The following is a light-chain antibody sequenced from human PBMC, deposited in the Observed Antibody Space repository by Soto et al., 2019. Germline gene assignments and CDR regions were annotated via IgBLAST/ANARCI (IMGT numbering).Light chain of an antibody. Sequence: DTQITQSPSSLSASVGDRVTITFRASQNVRSYLNWYQQKPGKAPSLLIYERSTLQSGVPSRFSGDRYGTDLTLSISSLQPEDFAIHYCQQNFSTPRKFGQGTKV. CDR2: ERS. CDR3: QQNFSTPRK. V-gene: IGKV1-39*01. CDR1: QNVRSY. J-gene: IGKJ1*01.